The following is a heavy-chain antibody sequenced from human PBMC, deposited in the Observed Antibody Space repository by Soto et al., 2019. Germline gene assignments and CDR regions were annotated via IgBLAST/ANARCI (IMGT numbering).Heavy chain of an antibody. V-gene: IGHV3-53*01. CDR1: GFSVTSNY. CDR3: ARVTTFYDILTSSYALNYFDY. CDR2: IYAGGNT. Sequence: GGSLRLSCSASGFSVTSNYMTWVRQAPGKGLECVSVIYAGGNTYYPDSVKGRFTISSDNSKNTLFLQMNNLRAEDTAVYYCARVTTFYDILTSSYALNYFDYWGQGTRVTGSS. J-gene: IGHJ4*02. D-gene: IGHD3-9*01.